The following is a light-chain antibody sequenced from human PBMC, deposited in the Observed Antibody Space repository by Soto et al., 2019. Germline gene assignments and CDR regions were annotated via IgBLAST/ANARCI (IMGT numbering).Light chain of an antibody. J-gene: IGLJ1*01. V-gene: IGLV2-8*01. CDR3: SSYTDRNNVV. CDR2: DVS. CDR1: IIDIGGYNS. Sequence: QSALTQTPSASGSPGQSVTISCTGTIIDIGGYNSVSWYQQHPGKAPKVMIYDVSKRPSGVPDRFSGSKSGNTASMTVPALQAEDEADYYCSSYTDRNNVVFGTGTKVTVL.